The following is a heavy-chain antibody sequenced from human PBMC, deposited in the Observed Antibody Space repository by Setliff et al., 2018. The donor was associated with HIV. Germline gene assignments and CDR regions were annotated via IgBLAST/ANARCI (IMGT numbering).Heavy chain of an antibody. V-gene: IGHV3-66*02. J-gene: IGHJ4*02. CDR1: GFTVSGYY. Sequence: GGSLRLSCAASGFTVSGYYMAWVRQAPGKGLEWVSTIYSGGSTYHADSVKGRFTLSRDSSKNTLSLQMNSLRPEDTAVYYCARVRLYNTALDYWGQGTLVTVSS. D-gene: IGHD3-3*01. CDR3: ARVRLYNTALDY. CDR2: IYSGGST.